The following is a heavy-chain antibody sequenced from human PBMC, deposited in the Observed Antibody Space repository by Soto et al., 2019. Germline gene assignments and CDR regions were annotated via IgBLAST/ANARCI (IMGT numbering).Heavy chain of an antibody. CDR1: GFTFSSYG. J-gene: IGHJ4*02. D-gene: IGHD2-2*01. V-gene: IGHV3-30*18. CDR2: ISYDGSNK. Sequence: QVQLVESGGGVVQPGRSLRLSCAASGFTFSSYGMHWVRQAPGKGLEWVAVISYDGSNKYYADSVKGRFTISRDNSKNTLYLQMNSLRAEDTAVYYCAKDGVPTRYQSYYFDYWGQGTLVTVSS. CDR3: AKDGVPTRYQSYYFDY.